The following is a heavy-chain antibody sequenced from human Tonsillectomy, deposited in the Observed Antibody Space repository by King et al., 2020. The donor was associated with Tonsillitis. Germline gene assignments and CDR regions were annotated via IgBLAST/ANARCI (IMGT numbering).Heavy chain of an antibody. J-gene: IGHJ5*01. CDR1: GYNFTSYW. CDR3: ARRNERGYSYGFNWFDS. V-gene: IGHV5-51*03. Sequence: QLVQSRAEVKKPGESLKISCKGSGYNFTSYWIGWMRQMPGKGLEWMGIIYPGDSDTRYSPSFQGQVTISADKSISTAYLQWSSLKASDTAMYYCARRNERGYSYGFNWFDSWGQGTLVTVSS. CDR2: IYPGDSDT. D-gene: IGHD5-18*01.